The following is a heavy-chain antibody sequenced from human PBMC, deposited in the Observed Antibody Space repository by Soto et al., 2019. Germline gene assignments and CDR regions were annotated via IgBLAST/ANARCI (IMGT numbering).Heavy chain of an antibody. D-gene: IGHD5-12*01. CDR1: GFTFSGSA. CDR3: TRTSTDIVATFDY. V-gene: IGHV3-73*01. J-gene: IGHJ4*02. Sequence: PGGSLRLSCAASGFTFSGSAMHWVRQASGKGLEWVGRIRSKANSYATAYAASVKGRFTISREDSKNTAYLQMNSLKTEDTAVYYCTRTSTDIVATFDYWGQGTMVTVSS. CDR2: IRSKANSYAT.